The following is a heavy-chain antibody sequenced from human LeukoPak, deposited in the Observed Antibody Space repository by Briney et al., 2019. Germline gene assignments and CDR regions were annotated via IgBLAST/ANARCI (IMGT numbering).Heavy chain of an antibody. V-gene: IGHV1-69*05. J-gene: IGHJ6*03. D-gene: IGHD2-2*02. CDR3: ARARRGYCSSTSCYSGYYYYYMDV. Sequence: ASVKVSCKASGGTFSSYAISWVRQAPGQGLEWMGGIIPIFGTANYAQKFQGRVTITTDESTSTAYMELSSLRSEDTAVYYCARARRGYCSSTSCYSGYYYYYMDVWGKGTTVTVSS. CDR1: GGTFSSYA. CDR2: IIPIFGTA.